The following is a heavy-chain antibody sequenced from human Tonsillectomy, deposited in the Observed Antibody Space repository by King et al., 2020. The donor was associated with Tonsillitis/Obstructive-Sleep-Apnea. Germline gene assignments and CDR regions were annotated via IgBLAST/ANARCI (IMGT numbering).Heavy chain of an antibody. CDR3: VRWDSSLGAGDY. CDR1: GGSISSGAYY. CDR2: IYYSGTI. J-gene: IGHJ4*02. V-gene: IGHV4-31*11. Sequence: VQLQESGPGLVRPSQTLSLTCAVSGGSISSGAYYWSWIRQHPGKGLEWIGSIYYSGTIYYNNPSLKSRVTISVHTSQNQFSLNLGSLTAADTAVYYCVRWDSSLGAGDYWGQGTLVTVSS. D-gene: IGHD6-13*01.